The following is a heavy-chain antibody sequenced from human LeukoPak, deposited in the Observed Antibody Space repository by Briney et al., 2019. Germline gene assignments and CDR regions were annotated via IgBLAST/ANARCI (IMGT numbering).Heavy chain of an antibody. J-gene: IGHJ4*02. CDR1: GYTFTSYG. V-gene: IGHV1-18*01. Sequence: GASVKVSCKASGYTFTSYGISWVRQAPGQGLEWMGWISAYNGNTNYAQKLQGRVTMTTDASTSTAYMELRSLRSDDTAVYYCAKSSSSWYLTPRIDYWGQGTLVTVSS. CDR2: ISAYNGNT. CDR3: AKSSSSWYLTPRIDY. D-gene: IGHD6-13*01.